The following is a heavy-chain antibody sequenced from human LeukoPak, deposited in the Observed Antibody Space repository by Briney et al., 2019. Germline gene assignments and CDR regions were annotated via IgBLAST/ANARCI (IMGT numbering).Heavy chain of an antibody. D-gene: IGHD3-22*01. Sequence: PRGSLLLSCAASGFTFSSYSMNWVRQAPGKGLEWVSSISSSSSYIYYADSVKGRFIISRDNAKNSLYLQMNSLRAEDTAVYYCARINYYDSSGSDAFDIWGQGTMVSVSS. CDR1: GFTFSSYS. CDR3: ARINYYDSSGSDAFDI. CDR2: ISSSSSYI. V-gene: IGHV3-21*01. J-gene: IGHJ3*02.